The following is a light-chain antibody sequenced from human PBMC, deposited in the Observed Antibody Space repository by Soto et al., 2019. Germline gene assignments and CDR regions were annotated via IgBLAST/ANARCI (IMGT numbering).Light chain of an antibody. V-gene: IGKV3-15*01. J-gene: IGKJ1*01. CDR3: QQSNKWPRS. Sequence: EIVMTQSPATLSVSPGERATLSCRASQSISSNVAWYQQKPGQAPRLLIYGVSSRATGIPARFSGGGSGTEFTLTMSSLQSEDFAVYSWQQSNKWPRSFGQGTKVEI. CDR1: QSISSN. CDR2: GVS.